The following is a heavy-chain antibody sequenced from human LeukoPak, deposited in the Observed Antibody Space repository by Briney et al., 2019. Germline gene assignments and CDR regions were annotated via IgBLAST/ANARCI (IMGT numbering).Heavy chain of an antibody. D-gene: IGHD3-22*01. V-gene: IGHV4-31*03. Sequence: PSQTLSLTCTVSGGSISSGGYYWSWLRQHPGKGLEWIGYIYYSGSTYYNPSLKSRVTISVDTSKNQFSLKLSSVTAADTAVYYCASNFNYYDSSGYRYWGQGTLVTVSS. CDR1: GGSISSGGYY. CDR3: ASNFNYYDSSGYRY. J-gene: IGHJ4*02. CDR2: IYYSGST.